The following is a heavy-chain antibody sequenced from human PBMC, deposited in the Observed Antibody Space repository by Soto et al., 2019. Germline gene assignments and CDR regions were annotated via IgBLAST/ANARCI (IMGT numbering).Heavy chain of an antibody. D-gene: IGHD2-2*01. V-gene: IGHV3-23*01. J-gene: IGHJ5*02. CDR3: AKDHLGCRSSTCYGMIGSWFDP. Sequence: EVQLLESGGGLVQPGGSLRISCAASGFTLSDYGMSWVRQAPGKGLEWVSSMGHSAGPTYYAESVKGRFSISRDNSKNTLYLHMSGLRAEGTAVYYCAKDHLGCRSSTCYGMIGSWFDPGGQGTLVTVSS. CDR2: MGHSAGPT. CDR1: GFTLSDYG.